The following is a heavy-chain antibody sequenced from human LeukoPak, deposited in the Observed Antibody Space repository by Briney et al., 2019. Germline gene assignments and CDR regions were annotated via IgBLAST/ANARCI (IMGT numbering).Heavy chain of an antibody. V-gene: IGHV3-53*01. Sequence: GGSLRLSCAASGFTVSSHYMSWVRQAPGKGLEWVSVIYSGGSTFHADSVKGRFTISRDNSKNTLYLQMNSLTVDGTAVYYCVSFNVVTTPWVDHWGQGTLVTVSS. CDR2: IYSGGST. CDR3: VSFNVVTTPWVDH. CDR1: GFTVSSHY. D-gene: IGHD2-21*01. J-gene: IGHJ4*02.